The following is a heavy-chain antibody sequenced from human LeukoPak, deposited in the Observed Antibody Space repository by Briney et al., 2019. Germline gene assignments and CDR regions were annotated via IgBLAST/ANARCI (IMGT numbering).Heavy chain of an antibody. CDR1: GFTFSSYE. CDR2: ISSSGSNI. J-gene: IGHJ6*04. V-gene: IGHV3-48*03. Sequence: GGSLRLSCAASGFTFSSYEMNWVRQAPGKGLEWVSYISSSGSNIYYADSVKGRFTISRDNAKNSLYLQMNSLRAEDTAVYYCAERGITMIGGVWGKGTTVTISS. CDR3: AERGITMIGGV. D-gene: IGHD3-10*02.